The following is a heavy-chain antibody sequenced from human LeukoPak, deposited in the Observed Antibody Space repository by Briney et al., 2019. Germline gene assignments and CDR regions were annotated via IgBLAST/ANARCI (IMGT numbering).Heavy chain of an antibody. V-gene: IGHV3-48*03. J-gene: IGHJ4*02. CDR2: ISSSGSTT. D-gene: IGHD2-2*02. Sequence: TGGSLRLSCAASGFTFSSYEMNWVRQAPGKGLEWFSYISSSGSTTYYADSVKGRFTISRDNAKNSLYLQMNSLRAEDTAVYYCARVPHCSSTSCYSDYFDYWGQGTLVTVSS. CDR1: GFTFSSYE. CDR3: ARVPHCSSTSCYSDYFDY.